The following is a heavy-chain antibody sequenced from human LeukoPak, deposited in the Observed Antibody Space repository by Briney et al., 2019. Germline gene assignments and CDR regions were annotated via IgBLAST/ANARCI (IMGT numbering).Heavy chain of an antibody. CDR2: IYTSGST. CDR3: AMVRGVAIDY. CDR1: GGSISSGSYY. Sequence: PSQTLSLTCTVSGGSISSGSYYWSWIRQPAGKGLEWIGRIYTSGSTNYNPSLKSRVTISVDRSKNQFSLKLSSVTAADTAVYYCAMVRGVAIDYWGQGTLVTVSS. J-gene: IGHJ4*02. D-gene: IGHD3-10*01. V-gene: IGHV4-61*02.